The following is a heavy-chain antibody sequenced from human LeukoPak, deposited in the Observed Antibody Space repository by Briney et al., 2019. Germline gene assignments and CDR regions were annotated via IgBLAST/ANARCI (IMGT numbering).Heavy chain of an antibody. J-gene: IGHJ4*02. V-gene: IGHV3-66*02. D-gene: IGHD1-26*01. Sequence: PGGSLRLSCVGSGFIMKNNYMNWVRQAPGKGPEWVSVIYSGGTTDYTDSVKGRFTISRGNSKNTLYLQMNRLTAEDTGVYYCARSWDARLNFDYWGPGTLVTVSS. CDR1: GFIMKNNY. CDR2: IYSGGTT. CDR3: ARSWDARLNFDY.